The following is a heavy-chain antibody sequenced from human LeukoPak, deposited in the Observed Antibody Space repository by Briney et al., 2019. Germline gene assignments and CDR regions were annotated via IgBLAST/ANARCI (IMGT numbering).Heavy chain of an antibody. CDR1: GFSFSNYA. CDR3: APYPPTMVRGVIKNWFDP. CDR2: ISHDGINT. Sequence: GGSLRLSCAASGFSFSNYAMHWVRQDSGRGLDWLAVISHDGINTYYADSVKGRFTISRDNSKNTLYLQVNSLRAEDTAVYYCAPYPPTMVRGVIKNWFDPWGQGTLVTVSS. J-gene: IGHJ5*02. D-gene: IGHD3-10*01. V-gene: IGHV3-30*03.